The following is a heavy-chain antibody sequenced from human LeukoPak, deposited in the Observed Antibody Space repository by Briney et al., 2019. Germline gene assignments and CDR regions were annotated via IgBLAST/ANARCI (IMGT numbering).Heavy chain of an antibody. CDR3: AKAISAFDY. CDR1: GFTFSTYW. Sequence: PGGSLRLSCAASGFTFSTYWMHWVRQAPGKGLVWVSRINSDGSSTSYADPVKGRFTISRDNSKNTLYLQMNSLRAEDTAVYYCAKAISAFDYWGQGTLVTVSS. J-gene: IGHJ4*02. V-gene: IGHV3-74*01. CDR2: INSDGSST.